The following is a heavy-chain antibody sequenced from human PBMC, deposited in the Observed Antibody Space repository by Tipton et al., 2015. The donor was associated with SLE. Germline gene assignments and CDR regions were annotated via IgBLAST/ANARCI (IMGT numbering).Heavy chain of an antibody. D-gene: IGHD6-19*01. CDR2: LYHSGTT. CDR1: GYSISSDYY. J-gene: IGHJ2*01. Sequence: TLSLTWAVSGYSISSDYYWGWIRQPPGKGLECIGSLYHSGTTYYNPSLKSRVTISVDTSKNEFSLRMTSVTAGDTAVYYCARRLPVAGQYWYFDLWGRGTLVTVSS. CDR3: ARRLPVAGQYWYFDL. V-gene: IGHV4-38-2*01.